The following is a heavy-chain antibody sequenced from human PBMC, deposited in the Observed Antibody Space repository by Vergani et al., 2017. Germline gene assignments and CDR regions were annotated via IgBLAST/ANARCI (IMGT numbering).Heavy chain of an antibody. Sequence: QVQLQQWGAGLLKPLETLSLTCAVYGGSLSGYYWGWIRQPPGKGLEWIASIYYSGSNNYNPSIMSRVTTSVDTSKNQFSLKLSSVTAADTTVYFCARHSTVEWLVKLGWFDPWGQGILVTVSS. V-gene: IGHV4-34*02. CDR1: GGSLSGYY. J-gene: IGHJ5*02. CDR3: ARHSTVEWLVKLGWFDP. CDR2: IYYSGSN. D-gene: IGHD6-19*01.